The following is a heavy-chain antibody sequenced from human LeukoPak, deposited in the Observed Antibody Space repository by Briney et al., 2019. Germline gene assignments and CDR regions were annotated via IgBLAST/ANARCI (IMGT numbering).Heavy chain of an antibody. CDR1: GGSISGYY. CDR2: IYYSGST. Sequence: PSETLSLTCTVSGGSISGYYWSWIRQPPGKGLEWIGYIYYSGSTNYNPSLKSRVTISVDTSKNQFSLKLSSVTAADTAVYYCARFRLDCSGGSCYQDYFDYWGQGTLVTVSS. CDR3: ARFRLDCSGGSCYQDYFDY. D-gene: IGHD2-15*01. J-gene: IGHJ4*02. V-gene: IGHV4-59*01.